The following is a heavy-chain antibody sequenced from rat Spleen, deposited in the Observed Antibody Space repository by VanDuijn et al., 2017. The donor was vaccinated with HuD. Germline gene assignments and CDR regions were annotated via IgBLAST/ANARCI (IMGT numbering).Heavy chain of an antibody. Sequence: EVQLVESGGGLVQPGRSMKLSCAALGFTFSNYYMAWVRQAPTKGLEWVASISTGGGNTYYRDSVKGQFTISRDNAKSTLYLQMDSLRSEDTATYDCARDGGYSPVWFDYWGQGVMVTVSS. CDR2: ISTGGGNT. J-gene: IGHJ2*01. CDR1: GFTFSNYY. CDR3: ARDGGYSPVWFDY. V-gene: IGHV5-25*01. D-gene: IGHD1-11*01.